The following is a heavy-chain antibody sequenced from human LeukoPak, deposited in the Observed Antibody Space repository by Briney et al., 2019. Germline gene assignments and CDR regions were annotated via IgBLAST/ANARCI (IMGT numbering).Heavy chain of an antibody. CDR1: GFTFSGSA. V-gene: IGHV3-73*01. CDR2: IRGKANSYAT. D-gene: IGHD5-18*01. CDR3: TTSGDTSMVMGY. J-gene: IGHJ4*02. Sequence: PGGSLRLSCAASGFTFSGSAMHWVRQASGKGLEWVGRIRGKANSYATAFAASVKGRFTMSRDDSKSTAYLQMNSLKTEDTAVYYCTTSGDTSMVMGYWGQGTLVTVSS.